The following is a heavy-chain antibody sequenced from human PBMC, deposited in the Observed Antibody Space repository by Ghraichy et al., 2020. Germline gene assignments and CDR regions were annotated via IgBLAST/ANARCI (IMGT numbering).Heavy chain of an antibody. J-gene: IGHJ4*02. Sequence: SETLSLTCAVSGYSISSGYYWGWIRQPPGKGLEWIGSIYHSGSTYYNPSLKSRVTISVDTSKNQFSLKLSSVTAADTAVYYCARSVGAPTEFDYWGQGTLVTVSS. V-gene: IGHV4-38-2*01. CDR1: GYSISSGYY. CDR2: IYHSGST. CDR3: ARSVGAPTEFDY. D-gene: IGHD1-26*01.